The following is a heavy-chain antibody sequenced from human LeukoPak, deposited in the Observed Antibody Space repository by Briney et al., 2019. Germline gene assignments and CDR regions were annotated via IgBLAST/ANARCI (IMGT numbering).Heavy chain of an antibody. CDR1: GYTFTGYY. CDR2: INPNSGGT. CDR3: ARFDHGRGPGAFDT. V-gene: IGHV1-2*02. J-gene: IGHJ3*02. D-gene: IGHD1-14*01. Sequence: ASVKVSCKASGYTFTGYYMHWVRQAPGQGLEWMGWINPNSGGTNYAQKFQGRVTMTRDTSISTAYMELSRLRSDDTAVYYCARFDHGRGPGAFDTWGQGTMVTVSS.